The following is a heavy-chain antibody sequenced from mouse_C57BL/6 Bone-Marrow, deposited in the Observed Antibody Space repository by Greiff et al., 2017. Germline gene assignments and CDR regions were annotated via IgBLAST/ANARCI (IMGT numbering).Heavy chain of an antibody. V-gene: IGHV2-9-1*01. J-gene: IGHJ3*01. CDR3: ARKPYDSNSFAY. CDR1: GFSLTSYA. Sequence: QVQLQQSGPGLVAPSQSLSITCTASGFSLTSYAISWVRQPPGKCLEWLGVIWTGGGKNYNSALKSRLSISKDNSKSQVFLTMNSLHTDDTASYYCARKPYDSNSFAYWGQGTLVTVSA. CDR2: IWTGGGK. D-gene: IGHD2-5*01.